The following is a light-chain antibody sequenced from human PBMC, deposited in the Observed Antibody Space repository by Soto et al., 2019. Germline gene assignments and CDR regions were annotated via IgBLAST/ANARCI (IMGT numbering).Light chain of an antibody. V-gene: IGLV2-23*01. CDR1: SSDVGTYKF. CDR3: CSYAGTSFGV. Sequence: QSALTQPASVSGSPGQSTTISCTGTSSDVGTYKFVSWYQQHPGKVPTLMIHEGTKRPSGVSNRFSGSKSGNTATLTISGLQPEDEANYYCCSYAGTSFGVFGGGTKLTVL. J-gene: IGLJ3*02. CDR2: EGT.